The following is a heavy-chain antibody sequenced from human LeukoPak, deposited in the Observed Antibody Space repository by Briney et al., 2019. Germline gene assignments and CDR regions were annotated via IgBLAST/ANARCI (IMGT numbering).Heavy chain of an antibody. J-gene: IGHJ4*02. CDR2: INQDGSEK. V-gene: IGHV3-7*04. CDR3: ARETYGGGWYESDY. Sequence: PGGSLRLSCAASGFTFSSYWMSWVRQAPGKGLEWVANINQDGSEKYYVDSVKGRFTLSRDNAKNSLYLQMNSLRAEDTAVYYCARETYGGGWYESDYWGRGTLVTVSS. CDR1: GFTFSSYW. D-gene: IGHD6-19*01.